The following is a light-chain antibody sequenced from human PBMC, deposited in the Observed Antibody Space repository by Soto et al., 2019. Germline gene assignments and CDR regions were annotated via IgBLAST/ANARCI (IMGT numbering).Light chain of an antibody. CDR2: DAA. Sequence: EIVLTQSPGTLSLFPGERATLSCRASQSVSDFLAWYQQKPGQAPRLLIYDAAKRAPGIPARFSGSGSGTDFTLTISSLEPEDSALYYCQQRSNWPIFTFGPGTKV. CDR1: QSVSDF. J-gene: IGKJ3*01. V-gene: IGKV3-11*01. CDR3: QQRSNWPIFT.